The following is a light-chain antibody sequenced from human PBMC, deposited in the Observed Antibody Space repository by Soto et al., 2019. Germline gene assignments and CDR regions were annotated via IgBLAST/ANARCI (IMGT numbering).Light chain of an antibody. J-gene: IGLJ2*01. Sequence: QSVLTQPASVSGSPGQSITISCTGTSSDVGGYNYVSWYQQHPGKAPKLMIYEVSNRPSGVSNRFSGSKSGNTASLTISGLQVEDEADYYCSSYTSNSTHVVFGGGTKLTVL. CDR3: SSYTSNSTHVV. CDR1: SSDVGGYNY. V-gene: IGLV2-14*01. CDR2: EVS.